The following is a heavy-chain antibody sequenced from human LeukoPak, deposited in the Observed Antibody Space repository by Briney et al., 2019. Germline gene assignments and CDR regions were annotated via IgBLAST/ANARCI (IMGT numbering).Heavy chain of an antibody. CDR2: IIPILGIA. Sequence: ASVKVSCKASGYTFTSYGISWVRQAPGQGLEWMGRIIPILGIANYAQKFQGRVTITANKSTSTAYMELSGLRSEDTAVYYCARQGSNYWGQGTLVTVSS. CDR1: GYTFTSYG. CDR3: ARQGSNY. V-gene: IGHV1-69*04. J-gene: IGHJ4*02.